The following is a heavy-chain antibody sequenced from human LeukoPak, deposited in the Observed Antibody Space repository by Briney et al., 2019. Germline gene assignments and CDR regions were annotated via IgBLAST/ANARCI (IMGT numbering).Heavy chain of an antibody. Sequence: SETLSLTCSVFDGSISNYYWGWIRQPPGKGLEWIGYAYYSGSTTYNPSLESRVTISVDTSKNQFSLKLTAVTAADTAVYYCARNSAVATSRSWFDPWGQGTLVTVSS. V-gene: IGHV4-59*08. CDR1: DGSISNYY. J-gene: IGHJ5*02. D-gene: IGHD6-19*01. CDR3: ARNSAVATSRSWFDP. CDR2: AYYSGST.